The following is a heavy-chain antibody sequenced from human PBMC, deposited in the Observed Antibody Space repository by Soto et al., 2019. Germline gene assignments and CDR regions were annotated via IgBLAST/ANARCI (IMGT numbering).Heavy chain of an antibody. D-gene: IGHD4-4*01. CDR3: ARDPKSGNQKLYFDY. J-gene: IGHJ4*02. Sequence: EVQLVASGGGLVQPGGSLRLSCSASGFTFSSYSMNWVRQAPGKELEWLSYISGSGNTMYYADSVKGRFTIARDNAQKSLYLQLNNLRDDDTAMYYCARDPKSGNQKLYFDYWGQGTLVTVSS. CDR1: GFTFSSYS. CDR2: ISGSGNTM. V-gene: IGHV3-48*02.